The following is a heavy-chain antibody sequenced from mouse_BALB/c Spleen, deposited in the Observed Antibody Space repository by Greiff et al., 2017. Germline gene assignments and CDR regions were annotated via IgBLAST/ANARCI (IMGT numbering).Heavy chain of an antibody. V-gene: IGHV1-69*02. D-gene: IGHD1-1*01. J-gene: IGHJ2*01. CDR2: IDPSDSYT. CDR3: ALITTVVATDY. Sequence: QVQLQQPGAELVKPGASVKLSCKASGYTFTSYWMLWVKQRPGQGLEWIGEIDPSDSYTNYNQKFKGKATLTVDKSSSTAYMQLSSLTSEDSAVYYCALITTVVATDYWGQGTTLTVSS. CDR1: GYTFTSYW.